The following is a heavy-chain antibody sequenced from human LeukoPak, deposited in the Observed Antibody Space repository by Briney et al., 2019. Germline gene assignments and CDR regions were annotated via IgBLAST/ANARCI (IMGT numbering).Heavy chain of an antibody. CDR3: ARDQSQAGPTTVDY. CDR1: GFTFSNSW. V-gene: IGHV3-74*03. Sequence: GGSLRLFCVASGFTFSNSWMHWVRQVTGKGLLWVSRINIDGTNTKYADSVKGRFTISRDNAKNTLYLQMNTLRAEDTAVYYCARDQSQAGPTTVDYWGQGTLVTISS. J-gene: IGHJ4*02. CDR2: INIDGTNT. D-gene: IGHD1-14*01.